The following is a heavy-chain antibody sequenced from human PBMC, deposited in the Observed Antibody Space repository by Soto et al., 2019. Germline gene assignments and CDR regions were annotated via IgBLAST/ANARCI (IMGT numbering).Heavy chain of an antibody. CDR1: GFTFSSYE. D-gene: IGHD5-18*01. Sequence: VGSLRLSCAASGFTFSSYEMNWVRQAPGKGLEWVSYISSSGSTIYYAGSVKGRFTISRDNAKNSLYLQMNSLRAEDTAVYYCARGVVLRGYSYGFFDYWGQGTLVTVSS. V-gene: IGHV3-48*03. CDR3: ARGVVLRGYSYGFFDY. CDR2: ISSSGSTI. J-gene: IGHJ4*02.